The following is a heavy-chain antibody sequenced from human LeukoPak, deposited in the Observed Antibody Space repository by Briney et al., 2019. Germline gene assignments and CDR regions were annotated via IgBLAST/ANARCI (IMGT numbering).Heavy chain of an antibody. CDR3: AMKAPYYYDAFDI. Sequence: HPGGTLRLSCAASGFTFSSYGMSWVRQAPGKGLEWVSAISGSGGSTYYADSVKGRFTISRDNSKNTLYLQMNSLRAEDTVVYYCAMKAPYYYDAFDIWGQGTMVTVSS. D-gene: IGHD3-10*01. CDR1: GFTFSSYG. V-gene: IGHV3-23*01. J-gene: IGHJ3*02. CDR2: ISGSGGST.